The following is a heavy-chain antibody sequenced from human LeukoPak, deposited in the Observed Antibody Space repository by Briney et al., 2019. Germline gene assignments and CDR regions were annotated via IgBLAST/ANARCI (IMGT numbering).Heavy chain of an antibody. CDR2: IYQSGST. D-gene: IGHD3-10*01. Sequence: SETLSLTCTVYGGSFSGYYWSWIRQPPGKGLEWIGSIYQSGSTYYNPSLKSRVTISVDTSKNQFSLKLSSVTAADTAVYFCARDRVLRDYMDVWGKGTTVTVSS. CDR1: GGSFSGYY. J-gene: IGHJ6*03. V-gene: IGHV4-34*01. CDR3: ARDRVLRDYMDV.